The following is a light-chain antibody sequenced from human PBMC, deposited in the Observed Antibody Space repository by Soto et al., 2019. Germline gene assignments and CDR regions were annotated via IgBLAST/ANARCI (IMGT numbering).Light chain of an antibody. V-gene: IGKV4-1*01. CDR2: WAS. Sequence: DIVVTQSPDSLAVSLGERATINSKSSQSLLYSSNNKNFLAWYQQKPGQPPKLLISWASTRESGVPDRFSGGGSGTDFTLTISSLQAEYVAVYYCQQHYRRYSFGQGTKLEIK. J-gene: IGKJ2*01. CDR3: QQHYRRYS. CDR1: QSLLYSSNNKNF.